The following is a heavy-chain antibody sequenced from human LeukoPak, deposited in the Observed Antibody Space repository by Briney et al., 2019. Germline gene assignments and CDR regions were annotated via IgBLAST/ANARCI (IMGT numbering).Heavy chain of an antibody. J-gene: IGHJ2*01. Sequence: GGSLRLSCAASGFTFSSYWMHWVRQAPGKGLVWVSRVNNDGSSTNYADFVKGRFTISRDSAKNTLYLQMNSLRAEDTAVYYCAKDPDMSIAVAGTVMYFDLWGRGTLVTVSS. CDR3: AKDPDMSIAVAGTVMYFDL. CDR1: GFTFSSYW. CDR2: VNNDGSST. V-gene: IGHV3-74*01. D-gene: IGHD6-19*01.